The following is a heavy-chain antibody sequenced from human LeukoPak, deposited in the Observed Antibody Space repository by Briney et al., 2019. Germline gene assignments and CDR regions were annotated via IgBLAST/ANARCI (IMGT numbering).Heavy chain of an antibody. CDR1: GFTFSSYS. V-gene: IGHV3-21*01. CDR2: ISSSSSYI. J-gene: IGHJ5*02. CDR3: ARENEYYYDSLGYGSAGWFDP. Sequence: PGGFLRLSCAASGFTFSSYSMNWVRQAPGKGLEWVSSISSSSSYIYYADSLKGRFTISRDNAKKSVYLQMNSLRAKDTAVYYCARENEYYYDSLGYGSAGWFDPWGQGTLVTVSS. D-gene: IGHD3-22*01.